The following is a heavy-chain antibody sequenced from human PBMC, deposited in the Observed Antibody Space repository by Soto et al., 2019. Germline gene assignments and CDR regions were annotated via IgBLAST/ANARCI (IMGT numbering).Heavy chain of an antibody. Sequence: QVQLVQSGAEVKKPGASVKVSCKASGYTFSDYYMHWVRQAPGQGLEWMGWINANSGGTTYAQKFQGRVTMTRDTSISTAYMELSRLSSDDTAIYYCARLQIEVAGTNWGQGTLVTVS. V-gene: IGHV1-2*02. D-gene: IGHD6-19*01. CDR2: INANSGGT. CDR1: GYTFSDYY. CDR3: ARLQIEVAGTN. J-gene: IGHJ4*02.